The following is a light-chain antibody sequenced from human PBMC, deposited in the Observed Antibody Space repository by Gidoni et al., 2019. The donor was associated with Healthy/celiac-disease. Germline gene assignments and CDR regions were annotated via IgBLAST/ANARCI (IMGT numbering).Light chain of an antibody. V-gene: IGKV3D-11*01. Sequence: EIVLTQSPATLSLSPGERATLSCRASQGVSSYLAWYQQKPGQAPRLLIYDASNRATGIPARFSGSGPGTDFTLTISSLEPEDFAVYYCQQRSNWPRDTFGGGTKVEIK. CDR2: DAS. J-gene: IGKJ4*01. CDR3: QQRSNWPRDT. CDR1: QGVSSY.